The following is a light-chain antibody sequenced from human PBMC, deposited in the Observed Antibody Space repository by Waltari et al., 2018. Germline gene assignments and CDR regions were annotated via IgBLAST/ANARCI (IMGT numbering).Light chain of an antibody. CDR3: QQRRDWPLT. J-gene: IGKJ4*01. CDR1: QSVSRD. CDR2: DAS. Sequence: IVLTQSPATLSLSPVESASLSCRASQSVSRDLAWYRQKPGQAPRLLIFDASIRATGTPARFSGSGSGTDFTLTISSLDSEDFAIYYCQQRRDWPLTFGGGTKVEIK. V-gene: IGKV3-11*01.